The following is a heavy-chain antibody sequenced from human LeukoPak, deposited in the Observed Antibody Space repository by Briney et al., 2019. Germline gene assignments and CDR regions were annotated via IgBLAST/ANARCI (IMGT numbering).Heavy chain of an antibody. V-gene: IGHV3-69-1*01. D-gene: IGHD3-16*02. CDR3: ASRMITFGGVIVRGADYFDY. Sequence: GGSLRLSCEASGFTFSAYAMTWVRQAPGQGLEWVSSIGSDNKPHYSESVKGRFTISRDNAKNSLYLQMNSLRAEDTAVYYCASRMITFGGVIVRGADYFDYWGQGTLVTVSS. J-gene: IGHJ4*02. CDR1: GFTFSAYA. CDR2: IGSDNKP.